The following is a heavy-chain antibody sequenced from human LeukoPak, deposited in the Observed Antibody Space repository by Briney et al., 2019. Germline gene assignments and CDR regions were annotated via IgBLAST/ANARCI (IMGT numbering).Heavy chain of an antibody. CDR3: ARDTTADY. CDR1: GGTFSSYA. D-gene: IGHD1-14*01. V-gene: IGHV1-69*05. J-gene: IGHJ4*02. CDR2: IIPIFGTA. Sequence: SVKVSCKASGGTFSSYAISWVRQAPGQGLEWMGRIIPIFGTANYAQKLQGRVTMTTDTSTSTAYMELRSLRSDDTAVYYCARDTTADYWGQGTLVTVSS.